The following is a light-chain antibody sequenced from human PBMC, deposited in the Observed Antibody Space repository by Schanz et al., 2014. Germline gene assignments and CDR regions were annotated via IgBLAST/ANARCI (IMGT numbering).Light chain of an antibody. V-gene: IGLV2-14*01. CDR1: SSDVGGHNY. Sequence: QSALTQPASVSGSPGQSITISCTGTSSDVGGHNYVSWYQQHPGKAPKLMIYDVSIRPSGISNRFSGSKSGYTASLTISGLQAEDEADYYCSSYAGSNNWVFGGGTKLTVL. CDR2: DVS. J-gene: IGLJ3*02. CDR3: SSYAGSNNWV.